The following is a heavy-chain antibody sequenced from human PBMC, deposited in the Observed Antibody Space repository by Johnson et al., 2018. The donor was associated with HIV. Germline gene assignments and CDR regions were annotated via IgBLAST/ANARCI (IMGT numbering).Heavy chain of an antibody. J-gene: IGHJ3*02. CDR1: GFTFSSYA. CDR3: AKGGSSNDAVDI. V-gene: IGHV3-23*04. CDR2: ISGSGGST. Sequence: EKLVESGGGVVQPGGSLRLSCAASGFTFSSYAMSWVRQAPGKGLEWVSAISGSGGSTYYAASVNGRFTISRDKSKTPLYLQMNSLSAEDTAVYYCAKGGSSNDAVDIWGQGTMVTVAS. D-gene: IGHD6-13*01.